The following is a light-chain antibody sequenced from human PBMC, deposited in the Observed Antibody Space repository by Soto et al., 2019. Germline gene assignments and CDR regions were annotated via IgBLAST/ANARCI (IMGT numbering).Light chain of an antibody. J-gene: IGKJ1*01. Sequence: DIQMTQSPSTLSASVGDRVTITCRASQTINIWLAWYQQKPGKAPNVLLYTTSTLEPGVPSRFSGSGSGTEFPLTISSLQPDDFATYYCQQYDTYPWTFGQGTKVDIK. V-gene: IGKV1-5*03. CDR1: QTINIW. CDR2: TTS. CDR3: QQYDTYPWT.